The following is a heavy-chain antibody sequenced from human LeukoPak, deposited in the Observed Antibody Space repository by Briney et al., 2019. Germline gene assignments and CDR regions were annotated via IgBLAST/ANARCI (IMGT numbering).Heavy chain of an antibody. CDR1: GFPFSNDA. CDR3: ARSSYSSSSSV. CDR2: ISGSGAST. J-gene: IGHJ3*01. V-gene: IGHV3-23*01. Sequence: GGSLRLSCAASGFPFSNDAMSWVRQAPGKGLEWVSAISGSGASTYYADSVKGHFTISRDNSKNTLYLQMNSLRAEDTAVYYCARSSYSSSSSVWGQGTMVTVSS. D-gene: IGHD6-6*01.